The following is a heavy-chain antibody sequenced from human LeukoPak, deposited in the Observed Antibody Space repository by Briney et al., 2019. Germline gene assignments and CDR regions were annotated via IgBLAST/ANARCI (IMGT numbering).Heavy chain of an antibody. CDR3: ARGGVYGGNWNYVFDY. D-gene: IGHD1-7*01. V-gene: IGHV4-59*08. CDR1: DVSIKNYY. CDR2: IYYAGSS. Sequence: SETLSLTCTVSDVSIKNYYWSWIRQPPGKGLEWIANIYYAGSSNYNPSLKSRVTISVDTSKNQFSLKLSSVTAADTAVYYCARGGVYGGNWNYVFDYWGQGTLVTVSS. J-gene: IGHJ4*02.